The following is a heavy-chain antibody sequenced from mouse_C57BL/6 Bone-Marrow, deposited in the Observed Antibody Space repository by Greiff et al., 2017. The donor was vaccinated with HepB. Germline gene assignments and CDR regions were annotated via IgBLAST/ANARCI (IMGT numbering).Heavy chain of an antibody. J-gene: IGHJ3*01. CDR2: IDPENGDT. Sequence: EVHLVESGAELVRPGASVKLSCTASGFNIKDDYMHWVKQRPEQGLEWIGWIDPENGDTEYASKFQGKATITADTSSNTAYLQLSSLTSEDTAVYYCTTRPLGYDYDGWFAYWGQGTLVTVSA. D-gene: IGHD2-4*01. V-gene: IGHV14-4*01. CDR1: GFNIKDDY. CDR3: TTRPLGYDYDGWFAY.